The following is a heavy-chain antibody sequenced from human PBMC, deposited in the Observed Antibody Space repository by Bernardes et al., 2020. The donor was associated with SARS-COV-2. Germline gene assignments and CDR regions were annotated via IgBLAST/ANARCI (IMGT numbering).Heavy chain of an antibody. CDR3: ARGVPPTLCSTSCYRLVWFDP. CDR1: GGSISSSSYY. Sequence: SETLSLTCTVSGGSISSSSYYWGWIRQPPGKGLEWIGSIYYSGSTYYNPSLKSRVTISVDTSKNQFSLKLSSVTAADTAVYYCARGVPPTLCSTSCYRLVWFDPWGQGTLVTVSS. D-gene: IGHD2-2*02. CDR2: IYYSGST. V-gene: IGHV4-39*07. J-gene: IGHJ5*02.